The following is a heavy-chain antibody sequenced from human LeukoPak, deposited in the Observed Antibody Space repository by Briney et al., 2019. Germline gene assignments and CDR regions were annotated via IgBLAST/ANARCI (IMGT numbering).Heavy chain of an antibody. J-gene: IGHJ4*02. V-gene: IGHV3-23*01. Sequence: PGGSLRLSCAASGFSFSSNVMIWVRQAPGKGLEWVSSIPASGGSTYYADSVKGRFTISRDNSKNSLYLQMNSLRAEDTAVYYCAKESSGGWYFDYWGQGTLVTVPS. CDR2: IPASGGST. CDR3: AKESSGGWYFDY. D-gene: IGHD6-19*01. CDR1: GFSFSSNV.